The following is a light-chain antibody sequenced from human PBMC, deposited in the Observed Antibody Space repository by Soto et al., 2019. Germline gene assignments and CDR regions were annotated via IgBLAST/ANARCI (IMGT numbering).Light chain of an antibody. J-gene: IGKJ5*01. CDR1: QGISSW. CDR2: GIS. CDR3: QQSYRIPRT. V-gene: IGKV1-12*01. Sequence: DIPMTQSPSSVSASVGDRGTITCRASQGISSWLAWYQQKPGKAPELLIYGISTLQKGVPSRFSGSGSGTDFILTINSLQPEDFATYYCQQSYRIPRTFGQGTRLEIK.